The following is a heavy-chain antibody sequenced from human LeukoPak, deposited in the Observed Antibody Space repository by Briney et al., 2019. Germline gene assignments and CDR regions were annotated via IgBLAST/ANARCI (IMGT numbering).Heavy chain of an antibody. CDR3: VRKLLQYDRDGPSFDY. V-gene: IGHV3-23*01. CDR1: GFTFSSYA. CDR2: NSGDSGTT. D-gene: IGHD5-24*01. Sequence: PGGSLRLSCAVSGFTFSSYAMSWVRQAPGKGLECVSANSGDSGTTYYTDSAKGRFTISRDNSKYTLYLQLNSLRAEDTAVYYCVRKLLQYDRDGPSFDYWGQGTLVTVSS. J-gene: IGHJ4*02.